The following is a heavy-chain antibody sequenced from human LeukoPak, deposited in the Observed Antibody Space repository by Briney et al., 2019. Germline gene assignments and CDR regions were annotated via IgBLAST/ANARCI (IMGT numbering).Heavy chain of an antibody. CDR1: GFTFSSYA. Sequence: PGGSLRLSCAAPGFTFSSYAMSWVRQAPGKGLEWVSVIYSGGSTYYADSVKGRFTISRDNSKNTLYLQMNSLRAEDTAVYYCARSEVVPAAIGYDYWGQGTLVTVSS. J-gene: IGHJ4*02. CDR3: ARSEVVPAAIGYDY. CDR2: IYSGGST. V-gene: IGHV3-66*01. D-gene: IGHD2-2*01.